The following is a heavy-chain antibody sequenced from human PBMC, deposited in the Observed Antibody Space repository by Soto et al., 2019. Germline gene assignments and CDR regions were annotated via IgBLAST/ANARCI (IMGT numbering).Heavy chain of an antibody. CDR3: GTGPDYGDFWYFDL. CDR2: MNPNSGNT. Sequence: QVQLVQSGAEVKKPGASVKVSCKASGYTFTSYDINWVRQATGQGLEWMGWMNPNSGNTGYAQKFQGRVTMTRNTSISTAHMELSSLRFEDTAVYYCGTGPDYGDFWYFDLWGRGTLVTVSS. D-gene: IGHD4-17*01. J-gene: IGHJ2*01. CDR1: GYTFTSYD. V-gene: IGHV1-8*01.